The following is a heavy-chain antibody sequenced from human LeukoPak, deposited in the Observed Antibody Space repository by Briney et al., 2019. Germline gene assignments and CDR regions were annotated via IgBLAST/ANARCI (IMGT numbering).Heavy chain of an antibody. CDR2: VTSSGSTK. D-gene: IGHD3-22*01. CDR3: ARATYYYDNTVYFLDF. Sequence: GGSLRLSCGASGFTFSNYEMNRVRQAPGKGLEWVSYVTSSGSTKKYADSLKGRFTISRDNAKKSLYLQMNSLRAEDTAVYYCARATYYYDNTVYFLDFWGQGTLVTVSS. CDR1: GFTFSNYE. J-gene: IGHJ4*02. V-gene: IGHV3-48*03.